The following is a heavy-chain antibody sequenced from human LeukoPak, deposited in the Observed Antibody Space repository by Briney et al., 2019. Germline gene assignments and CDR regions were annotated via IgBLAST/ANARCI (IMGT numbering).Heavy chain of an antibody. CDR1: GFMFPVYA. J-gene: IGHJ4*02. V-gene: IGHV3-43*02. D-gene: IGHD6-19*01. CDR3: ASESESRGWYDY. Sequence: TGGSLRRSCAGPGFMFPVYAIHWVRQAPGKGLEWVSLISGDCGSNFYAASVKGRFTISRDNSKNSLYLQMNSLRSDDTALYYCASESESRGWYDYWGQGTLVTVSS. CDR2: ISGDCGSN.